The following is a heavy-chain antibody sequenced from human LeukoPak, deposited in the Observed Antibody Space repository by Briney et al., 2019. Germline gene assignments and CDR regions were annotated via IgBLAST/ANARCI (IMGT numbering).Heavy chain of an antibody. D-gene: IGHD3-10*01. CDR3: ARQLWFGGFDY. Sequence: SSETLSLTCAVSGGSISSGGHSWSWIRQPPGKGLEWIGRIYTCGSTNYNPSLKSRVTISVDTSKNQFSLKLSSVTAADTAVYYCARQLWFGGFDYWGQGTLVTVSS. CDR2: IYTCGST. J-gene: IGHJ4*02. V-gene: IGHV4-61*02. CDR1: GGSISSGGHS.